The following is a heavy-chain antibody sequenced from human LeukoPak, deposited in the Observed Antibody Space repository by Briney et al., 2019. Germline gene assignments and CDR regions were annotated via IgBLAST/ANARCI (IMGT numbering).Heavy chain of an antibody. D-gene: IGHD6-6*01. Sequence: GGSLRLSCAASGFTFSSYAMSWVRQAPGKGLEWISAITGGGDDTYHADSVKGRLTISRDNSKNTLYLQMNSLRVEDTAVYYCAKGSSSSRPYYFDYWGQGVLVTVSS. V-gene: IGHV3-23*01. CDR2: ITGGGDDT. CDR1: GFTFSSYA. CDR3: AKGSSSSRPYYFDY. J-gene: IGHJ4*02.